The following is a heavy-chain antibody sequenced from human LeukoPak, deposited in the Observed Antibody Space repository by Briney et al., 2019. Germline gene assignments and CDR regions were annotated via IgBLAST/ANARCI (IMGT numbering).Heavy chain of an antibody. CDR3: ISDLCGRDDQ. V-gene: IGHV3-74*01. D-gene: IGHD1-1*01. J-gene: IGHJ5*02. CDR2: MDLDGRTI. Sequence: GGSLRLSCAASGFTFSNYGMHWVRQAPGKGLEWVSRMDLDGRTIDYADSVKGRFTISRDNANDTLYLQMSSLRDEDTAVHYCISDLCGRDDQWGRGTLVTVSS. CDR1: GFTFSNYG.